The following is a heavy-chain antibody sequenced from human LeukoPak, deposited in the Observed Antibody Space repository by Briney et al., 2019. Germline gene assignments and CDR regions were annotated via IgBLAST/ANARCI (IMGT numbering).Heavy chain of an antibody. Sequence: GASVKVSCKASGYTFTSYGISWVRQAPGQGLEWMGWIGAYNGNTNYAQKLQGRVTMTTDTSTSTAYMELRSLRSDDTAVYYCARGPTTVTTTDFDYWGQGTLVTVSS. CDR3: ARGPTTVTTTDFDY. D-gene: IGHD4-17*01. CDR2: IGAYNGNT. V-gene: IGHV1-18*01. CDR1: GYTFTSYG. J-gene: IGHJ4*02.